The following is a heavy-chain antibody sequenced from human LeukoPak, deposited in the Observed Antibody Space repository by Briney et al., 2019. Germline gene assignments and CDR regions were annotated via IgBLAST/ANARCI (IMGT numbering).Heavy chain of an antibody. V-gene: IGHV3-23*01. D-gene: IGHD2-15*01. CDR2: ISGSGAYP. Sequence: GGSLRLSCAASGFTFSSYAIRGVSGARRKGREGGSTISGSGAYPYYADSVKRRFTISRDNSKNTLYLQLTSLRAEDTAVYYCAKRPVVVAAYANFDFWGQGTLVTVSS. CDR3: AKRPVVVAAYANFDF. CDR1: GFTFSSYA. J-gene: IGHJ4*02.